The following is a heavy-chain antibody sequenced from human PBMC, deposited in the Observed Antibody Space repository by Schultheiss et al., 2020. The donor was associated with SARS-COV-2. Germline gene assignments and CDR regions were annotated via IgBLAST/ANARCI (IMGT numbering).Heavy chain of an antibody. CDR1: GGSISSYY. CDR2: INQSGST. CDR3: ARGDRGGRVDY. V-gene: IGHV4-34*01. Sequence: SETLSLTCTVSGGSISSYYWSWIRQPPGKGLEWIGEINQSGSTNYNPSLKSRVTISVDTSKNQFSLKLSSVTAADTAVYYCARGDRGGRVDYWGQGTLVTVSS. D-gene: IGHD2-15*01. J-gene: IGHJ4*02.